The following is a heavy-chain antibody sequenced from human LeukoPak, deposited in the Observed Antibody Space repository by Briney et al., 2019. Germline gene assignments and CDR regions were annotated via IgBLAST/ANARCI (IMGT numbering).Heavy chain of an antibody. Sequence: GGSLRFSCVASGFTFSRHDMHWVRQAPGKGLEWVAVISYESSYKFFADSVKGRFTVSRDNSKTTLYLQMNRLSPEDTAVYYCAKSQLTTVDYYGMDVWGHGTTVIVSS. CDR3: AKSQLTTVDYYGMDV. D-gene: IGHD4-23*01. J-gene: IGHJ6*02. V-gene: IGHV3-30*18. CDR2: ISYESSYK. CDR1: GFTFSRHD.